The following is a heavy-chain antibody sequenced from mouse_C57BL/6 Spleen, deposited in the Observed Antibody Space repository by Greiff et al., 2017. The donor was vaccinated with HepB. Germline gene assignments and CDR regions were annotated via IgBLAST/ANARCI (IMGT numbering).Heavy chain of an antibody. D-gene: IGHD4-1*01. J-gene: IGHJ4*01. CDR2: ISSGSSTI. V-gene: IGHV5-17*01. Sequence: DVKLVESGGGLVKPGGSLKLSCAASGFTFSDYGMHWVRQAPEKGLEWVAYISSGSSTIYYADTVKGRFTISRDNAKNTLFLQMTSLRSEDTAMYYCARVGRYAMDYWGQETSVTVSS. CDR3: ARVGRYAMDY. CDR1: GFTFSDYG.